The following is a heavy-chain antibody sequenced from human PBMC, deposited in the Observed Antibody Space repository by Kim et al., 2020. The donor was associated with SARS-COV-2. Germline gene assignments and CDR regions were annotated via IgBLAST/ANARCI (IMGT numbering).Heavy chain of an antibody. Sequence: GGSLRLSCAASGFTFSDYTMNWVRQAPGKGLEWVSSISSGSNYIYQADSVKGRFTISRDNAKNTLYLQMNSLRAEDTAVYFCARAGWGYDARGDDYWGQG. D-gene: IGHD3-10*02. CDR2: ISSGSNYI. J-gene: IGHJ4*02. CDR3: ARAGWGYDARGDDY. V-gene: IGHV3-21*01. CDR1: GFTFSDYT.